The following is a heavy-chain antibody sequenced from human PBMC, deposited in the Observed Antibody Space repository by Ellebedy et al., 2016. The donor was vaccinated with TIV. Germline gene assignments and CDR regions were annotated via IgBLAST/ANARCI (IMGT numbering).Heavy chain of an antibody. CDR3: ARPDYGDYDAFAI. J-gene: IGHJ3*02. D-gene: IGHD4-17*01. V-gene: IGHV3-33*01. CDR1: GFTFSAYG. CDR2: AWFDGTNK. Sequence: GGSLRLSXSASGFTFSAYGMHWVRQAPGKGLEWVAVAWFDGTNKYYADSVKGRFTISRDNSKNTLFLQMNSLRVEDTAVYYCARPDYGDYDAFAIWGQGTMVTVSS.